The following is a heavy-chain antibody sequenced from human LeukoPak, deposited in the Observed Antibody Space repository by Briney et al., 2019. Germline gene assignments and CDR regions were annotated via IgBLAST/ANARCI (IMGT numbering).Heavy chain of an antibody. V-gene: IGHV4-39*07. CDR3: ARGVAVAGTEYYYYYGMDV. Sequence: SETLSLTCTVSGGSISSSSYYWGWIRQPPGKGLEWIGSIYYSGSTYYNPSLKSRVTISVDTSKNQFSLKLSSVTAADTAVYYCARGVAVAGTEYYYYYGMDVWGQGTTVTVSS. D-gene: IGHD6-19*01. J-gene: IGHJ6*02. CDR2: IYYSGST. CDR1: GGSISSSSYY.